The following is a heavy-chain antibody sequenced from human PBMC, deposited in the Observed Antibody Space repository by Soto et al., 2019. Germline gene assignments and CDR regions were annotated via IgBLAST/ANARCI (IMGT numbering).Heavy chain of an antibody. CDR3: ARRGVTGYYRTFDY. J-gene: IGHJ4*02. D-gene: IGHD3-9*01. V-gene: IGHV3-11*01. Sequence: GGSLRLSCAASGFSFSDYFMAWVRQAPGKGLEWISLISSSGGATYYTDAVKGRFTISRDNAKDSLYLQLNGLRAEDTAVYYCARRGVTGYYRTFDYWGQGTLVTVSS. CDR1: GFSFSDYF. CDR2: ISSSGGAT.